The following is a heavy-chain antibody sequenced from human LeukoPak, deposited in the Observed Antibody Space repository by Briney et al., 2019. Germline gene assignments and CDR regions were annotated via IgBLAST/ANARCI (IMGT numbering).Heavy chain of an antibody. D-gene: IGHD4-17*01. Sequence: ASVKVSCKASGYTFIGYFMHWVRQAPGQGLEWMGWINPNSGGTKYAQKFQGRVTMTRNTSITTAYMELSRLTSDDTAVYYCARGRGAATTVITATLDDYWGQGTLVTVS. V-gene: IGHV1-2*02. CDR1: GYTFIGYF. J-gene: IGHJ4*02. CDR3: ARGRGAATTVITATLDDY. CDR2: INPNSGGT.